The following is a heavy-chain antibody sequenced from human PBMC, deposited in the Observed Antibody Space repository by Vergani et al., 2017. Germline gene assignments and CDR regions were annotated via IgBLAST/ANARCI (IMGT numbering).Heavy chain of an antibody. D-gene: IGHD3-22*01. V-gene: IGHV1-69*01. CDR3: ARENRGYYDSSGHWYFDL. J-gene: IGHJ2*01. Sequence: QVQLVQSGAEVKKPGSSVKVSCKASGGTFSSYAISWVRQAPGQGLEWMGGIITIFGTANYAQKFQGRVTITAEESTSTAYMELSSLRSEDTAVYYCARENRGYYDSSGHWYFDLWGRGTLVTVSS. CDR2: IITIFGTA. CDR1: GGTFSSYA.